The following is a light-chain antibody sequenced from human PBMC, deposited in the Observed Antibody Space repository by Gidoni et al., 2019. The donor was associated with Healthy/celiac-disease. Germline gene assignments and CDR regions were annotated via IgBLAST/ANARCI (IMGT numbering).Light chain of an antibody. CDR2: AAS. CDR3: QQSYSTPR. Sequence: DIQMTQSPSSLSASVGDKVTITCRASQSISSYLNWYQQKPGKAPKLLIYAASSLQSGVPSRFSGSGSGTDFTLTIRSLQPEDFATYYCQQSYSTPRFGGGTKVEIK. CDR1: QSISSY. V-gene: IGKV1-39*01. J-gene: IGKJ4*01.